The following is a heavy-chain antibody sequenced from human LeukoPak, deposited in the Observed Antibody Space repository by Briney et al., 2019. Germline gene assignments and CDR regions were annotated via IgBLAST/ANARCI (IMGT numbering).Heavy chain of an antibody. CDR1: GFTFSRYW. D-gene: IGHD3-10*01. CDR3: ARDVGGAGSH. V-gene: IGHV3-74*01. CDR2: IDEHGTTI. J-gene: IGHJ4*02. Sequence: GGSLRLSCAASGFTFSRYWMHWVRQAPGEGLVWVSRIDEHGTTIDYADSVRDRFTISRDNAKNTLYLHMKSLRAEDTAMYYCARDVGGAGSHWGQGSLVTVSS.